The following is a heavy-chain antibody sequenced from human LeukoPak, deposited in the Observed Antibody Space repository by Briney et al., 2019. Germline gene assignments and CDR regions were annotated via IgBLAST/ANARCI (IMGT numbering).Heavy chain of an antibody. CDR3: ARADGRARGFDY. CDR2: IGTAGDT. D-gene: IGHD1-26*01. Sequence: GGSLRLSCAASGFTFXSXXXXXVXXAXXXXXXWVSAIGTAGDTYYPGSVKGRFTISRENAKNSLYLQMNSLRAGDTAVYYCARADGRARGFDYWGQETLVTVSS. V-gene: IGHV3-13*01. J-gene: IGHJ4*02. CDR1: GFTFXSXX.